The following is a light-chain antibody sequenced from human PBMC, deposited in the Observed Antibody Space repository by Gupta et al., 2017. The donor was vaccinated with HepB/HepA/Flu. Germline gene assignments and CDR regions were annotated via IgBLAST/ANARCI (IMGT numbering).Light chain of an antibody. Sequence: DIQMIQSPSSLSASVGDTVTLACRASQTIAMFVNWFQQKPGQAPKLLIYNAARLQSGVPSRFSGSGSGIDFTLTISGRQPEDFGTYYCQQSDSPRPFTFGPGTKVDIK. CDR2: NAA. J-gene: IGKJ3*01. CDR3: QQSDSPRPFT. CDR1: QTIAMF. V-gene: IGKV1-39*01.